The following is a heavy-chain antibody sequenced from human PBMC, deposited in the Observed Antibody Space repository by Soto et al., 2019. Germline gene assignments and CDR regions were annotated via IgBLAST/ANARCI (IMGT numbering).Heavy chain of an antibody. CDR3: ARTDRDFHCLDV. J-gene: IGHJ6*02. Sequence: EVQLVESGGGLVQPGGSLRLSCEASGFTFRNYDMHWVRQGTGKGLEWVSGISAAGDPDYADSVEGRFTISRENAQNSFFLQMNSLRVGDTAVYYCARTDRDFHCLDVWGQGTTVIVSS. CDR1: GFTFRNYD. V-gene: IGHV3-13*05. CDR2: ISAAGDP.